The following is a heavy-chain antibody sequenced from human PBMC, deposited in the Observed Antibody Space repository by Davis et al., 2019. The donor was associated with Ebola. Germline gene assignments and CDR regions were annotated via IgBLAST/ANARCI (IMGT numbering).Heavy chain of an antibody. CDR1: GGSISSSSYY. D-gene: IGHD3-10*01. Sequence: MPSETLSLTCTVSGGSISSSSYYWGWIRQPPGKGLEWIGSIYYSGSTYYNPSLKSRVTISVDTSKNQFSLKLSSVTAADTAVYYCASGTVLLWFGELSVWGKGTTVTVSS. CDR3: ASGTVLLWFGELSV. CDR2: IYYSGST. V-gene: IGHV4-39*01. J-gene: IGHJ6*04.